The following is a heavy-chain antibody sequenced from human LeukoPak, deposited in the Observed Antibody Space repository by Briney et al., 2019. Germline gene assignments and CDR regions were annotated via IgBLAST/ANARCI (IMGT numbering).Heavy chain of an antibody. CDR3: ARDLYSSSWYFVSPGGY. CDR2: IKPDGGEK. J-gene: IGHJ4*02. V-gene: IGHV3-7*03. CDR1: GFSFTNDW. Sequence: PGGSLRLSCAASGFSFTNDWMTWVRQPPGKGLEWVANIKPDGGEKFYVDSVKGRFTVSRDNAKNSLYLQMNSLRAEDTALYYCARDLYSSSWYFVSPGGYWGQGTLVTVSS. D-gene: IGHD6-13*01.